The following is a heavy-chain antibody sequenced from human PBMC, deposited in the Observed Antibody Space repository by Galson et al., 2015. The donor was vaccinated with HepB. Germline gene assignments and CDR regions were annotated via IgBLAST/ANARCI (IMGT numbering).Heavy chain of an antibody. D-gene: IGHD2-2*01. Sequence: SLRLSCAASGFSFSSYAMSWVRQAPGKGLEWVSGISAGGGTTYYADSVKGRFTISRDNSKSALYLQMNSLKASDTAMYYCARHTNAFDIWGQGTMVTVSS. J-gene: IGHJ3*02. CDR3: ARHTNAFDI. CDR2: ISAGGGTT. CDR1: GFSFSSYA. V-gene: IGHV3-23*01.